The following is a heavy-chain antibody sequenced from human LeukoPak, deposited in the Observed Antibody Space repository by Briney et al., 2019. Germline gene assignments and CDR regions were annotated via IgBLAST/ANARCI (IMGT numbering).Heavy chain of an antibody. CDR3: AKDRVVAAGGPLDY. CDR1: GFTFSSYG. J-gene: IGHJ4*02. CDR2: ISYGGSNK. V-gene: IGHV3-30*18. Sequence: GGSLRLSCAASGFTFSSYGMHWVRQAPGKGLEWVAVISYGGSNKYYADSVKGRFTISRDNSKNTLYLQMNSLRAEDTAVYYCAKDRVVAAGGPLDYWGQGTLVTVSS. D-gene: IGHD2-15*01.